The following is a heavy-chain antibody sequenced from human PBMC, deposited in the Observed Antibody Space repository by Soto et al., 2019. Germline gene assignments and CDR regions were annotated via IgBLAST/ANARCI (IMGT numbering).Heavy chain of an antibody. V-gene: IGHV4-30-4*01. CDR2: IYYSGST. Sequence: SETLSLTCTVSGGSISSGDYYWSWIRQPPGKGLEWIGYIYYSGSTYYNPSLKSRVTISVDTSKNQFSLKLSSVTAADTAVYYCARGIGYYYGSGSYDYYFDYWGQGALVTVSS. D-gene: IGHD3-10*01. J-gene: IGHJ4*02. CDR3: ARGIGYYYGSGSYDYYFDY. CDR1: GGSISSGDYY.